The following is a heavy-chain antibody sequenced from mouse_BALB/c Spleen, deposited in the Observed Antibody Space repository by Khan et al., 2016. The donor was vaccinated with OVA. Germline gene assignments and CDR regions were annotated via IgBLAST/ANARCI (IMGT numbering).Heavy chain of an antibody. CDR1: GYTFTDYF. Sequence: QVQLQQSGAELARPGASVKLSCKASGYTFTDYFINWVKQRTGQGLEWIGEISPGSGDTYYTERFKGTATLTADKSSRTAYLQLSSLTSEASAVYFCARRNYFGYTFSYWGQGTLVTVSA. D-gene: IGHD1-2*01. J-gene: IGHJ3*01. CDR2: ISPGSGDT. V-gene: IGHV1-77*01. CDR3: ARRNYFGYTFSY.